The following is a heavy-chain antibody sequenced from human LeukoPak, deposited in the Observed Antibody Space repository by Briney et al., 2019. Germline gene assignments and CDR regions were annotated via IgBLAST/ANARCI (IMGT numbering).Heavy chain of an antibody. Sequence: SETLSLTCTVSGGSISSYYWSWIRQPPGKGLEWIGYIYYSGSTNYNPSLKSRVTISVDTSKNQFSLKLSSVTAADTAVYYCARDGGSGSAPPHHDAFDIWGQGTMVTVSS. CDR3: ARDGGSGSAPPHHDAFDI. CDR1: GGSISSYY. CDR2: IYYSGST. J-gene: IGHJ3*02. D-gene: IGHD2-8*02. V-gene: IGHV4-59*01.